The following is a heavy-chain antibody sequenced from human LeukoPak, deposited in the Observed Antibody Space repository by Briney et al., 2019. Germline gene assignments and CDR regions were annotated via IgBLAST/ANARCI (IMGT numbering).Heavy chain of an antibody. CDR2: TSSNGGST. J-gene: IGHJ4*02. V-gene: IGHV3-64*04. CDR1: GFTFSSYA. CDR3: ARDKTVNDY. D-gene: IGHD4-11*01. Sequence: GGSLRLSCSASGFTFSSYAMHWVRQAPGKGLEYVSATSSNGGSTYYADSVKSRFTISRDNSKNTLYLQMNSLRAEDTAVYYCARDKTVNDYWGQGTLVTVSS.